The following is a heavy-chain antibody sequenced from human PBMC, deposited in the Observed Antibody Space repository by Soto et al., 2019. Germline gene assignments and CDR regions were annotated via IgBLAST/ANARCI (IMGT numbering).Heavy chain of an antibody. D-gene: IGHD6-19*01. CDR1: GYTFTGYY. Sequence: EASVKVSCKASGYTFTGYYMHWVRQAPGQGLEWMGWINPNSGGTNYAQKFQGRVTMTRDTSISTAYMELSRLRSDDTAVYYCARGVAVAGNWFDPWGQGTLVTVSS. CDR2: INPNSGGT. CDR3: ARGVAVAGNWFDP. J-gene: IGHJ5*02. V-gene: IGHV1-2*02.